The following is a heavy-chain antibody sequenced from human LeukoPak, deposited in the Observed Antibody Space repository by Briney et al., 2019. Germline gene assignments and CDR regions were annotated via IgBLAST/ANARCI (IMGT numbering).Heavy chain of an antibody. J-gene: IGHJ3*02. Sequence: PSETLSLTCTVSGGSISSSSYYWGWIRQPPGKGLEWIGSIYYSGSTYYNPSLKSRVAISVDTSKNQFSLKLSSVTVADTAVYYCASASGGIVVVPAPRPGVAFDIWGQGTMVTVSS. CDR3: ASASGGIVVVPAPRPGVAFDI. CDR1: GGSISSSSYY. CDR2: IYYSGST. D-gene: IGHD2-2*01. V-gene: IGHV4-39*01.